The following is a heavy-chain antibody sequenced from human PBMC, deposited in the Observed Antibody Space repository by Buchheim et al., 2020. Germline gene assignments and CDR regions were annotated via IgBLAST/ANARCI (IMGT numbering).Heavy chain of an antibody. CDR2: VNSDGSST. D-gene: IGHD2-2*01. J-gene: IGHJ6*02. CDR3: AGHYQLPPPDYYYYGMDV. V-gene: IGHV3-74*01. CDR1: GFTFSSYW. Sequence: EVQLVESGGGLVQPGGSLRLSCAASGFTFSSYWMHWVRQAPGKGLVWVSRVNSDGSSTSYADSVKGRFTISRDNAKNTLYMQMNSLRAEDTAVYYCAGHYQLPPPDYYYYGMDVWGQGTT.